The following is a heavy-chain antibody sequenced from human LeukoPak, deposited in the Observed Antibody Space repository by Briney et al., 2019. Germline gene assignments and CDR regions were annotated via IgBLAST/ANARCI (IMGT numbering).Heavy chain of an antibody. J-gene: IGHJ1*01. D-gene: IGHD6-13*01. V-gene: IGHV1-2*02. CDR3: ARVSDIAAAGGTPYFHH. CDR2: IKGNSGDT. CDR1: GYTFTSYG. Sequence: GASVKVSCKASGYTFTSYGISWMRQAPGQGLEWMGWIKGNSGDTHYVQKFQGRVTMTRDTSISTAYMELSNLSSDDTAVYYCARVSDIAAAGGTPYFHHWGQGTLVTVSS.